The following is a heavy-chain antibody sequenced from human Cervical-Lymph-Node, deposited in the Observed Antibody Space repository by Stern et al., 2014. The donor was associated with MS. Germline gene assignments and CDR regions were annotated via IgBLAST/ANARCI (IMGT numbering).Heavy chain of an antibody. CDR1: GYTFTSDG. Sequence: VQLVESGAEVKKPRASVKVSCKASGYTFTSDGIRGVRQAPRPGLEWMGWISAYNGNTNYAQKLQGRVTMTTDTSTSTAYMELRSLRSDDTAVYYCARGLLGSENAFDIWGQGTMVTVSS. D-gene: IGHD2-15*01. CDR3: ARGLLGSENAFDI. CDR2: ISAYNGNT. V-gene: IGHV1-18*01. J-gene: IGHJ3*02.